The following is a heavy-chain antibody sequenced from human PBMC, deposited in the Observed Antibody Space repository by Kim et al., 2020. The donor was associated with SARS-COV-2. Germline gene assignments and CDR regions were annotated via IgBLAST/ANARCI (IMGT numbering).Heavy chain of an antibody. CDR2: IKQDGSEK. Sequence: GGSLRLSCAASGFTFSSYWMSWVRQAPGKGLEWVANIKQDGSEKYYVESVKGRFTISRDNAKNSLYLQMNSLRAEDTAVYYCARDVLRAYSSSWYGNWFDPWGQGTLVTVSS. D-gene: IGHD6-13*01. CDR3: ARDVLRAYSSSWYGNWFDP. V-gene: IGHV3-7*01. J-gene: IGHJ5*02. CDR1: GFTFSSYW.